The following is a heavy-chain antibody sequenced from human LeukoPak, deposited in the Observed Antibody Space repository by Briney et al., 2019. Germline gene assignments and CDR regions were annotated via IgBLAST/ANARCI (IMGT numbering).Heavy chain of an antibody. CDR1: GFSFSTYA. V-gene: IGHV3-23*01. D-gene: IGHD5-12*01. CDR2: ISGSGGGT. J-gene: IGHJ4*02. Sequence: GRSLRLSCAASGFSFSTYAMHWVRQAPGKGLEWVSGISGSGGGTYYADSVKGRFTISRDNSRNTLYLQMNSLRAEDTAVYYCAKKEIVATNYFDYWGQGTLVTVSS. CDR3: AKKEIVATNYFDY.